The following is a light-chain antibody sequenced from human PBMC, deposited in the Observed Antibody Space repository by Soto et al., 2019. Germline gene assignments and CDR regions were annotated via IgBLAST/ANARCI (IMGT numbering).Light chain of an antibody. CDR2: YDS. V-gene: IGLV3-21*04. Sequence: SYELTQPPSVSVAPGKTARITCGGNNIISKSVHWYQQKPGQAPALVIYYDSDRPSGIPERFSGSNSGNTATLTISRVEAGDEADYYCQVWDSSSDHLVVFGGGTKLTVL. CDR3: QVWDSSSDHLVV. J-gene: IGLJ2*01. CDR1: NIISKS.